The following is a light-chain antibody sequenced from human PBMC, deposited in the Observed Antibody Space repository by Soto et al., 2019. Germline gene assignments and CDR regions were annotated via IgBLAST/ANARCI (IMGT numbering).Light chain of an antibody. J-gene: IGKJ1*01. V-gene: IGKV1-5*01. CDR3: LQYNTYSWT. Sequence: DIQMTQSPSALSASVGDRVTITCRASQSVGSWFAWYQQKPGKAPKFLIYDASSLESGVPSRFSGSGSGTEFTLTISSLQPDDFATYYCLQYNTYSWTVGQGTKVDIK. CDR2: DAS. CDR1: QSVGSW.